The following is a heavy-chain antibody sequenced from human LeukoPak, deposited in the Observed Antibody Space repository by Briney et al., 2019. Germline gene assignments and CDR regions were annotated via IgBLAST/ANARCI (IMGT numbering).Heavy chain of an antibody. Sequence: PSETLSLTCAVSGGSISSSIWWSWVRQPPGKGLEWSGEIYNSGSTNYNPSLKRRVTISVDKSKNQFSLKLSSVTAADTAVYYCATAMVRGVGFDYWGQGTLVTVSS. CDR2: IYNSGST. CDR3: ATAMVRGVGFDY. D-gene: IGHD3-10*01. J-gene: IGHJ4*02. V-gene: IGHV4-4*02. CDR1: GGSISSSIW.